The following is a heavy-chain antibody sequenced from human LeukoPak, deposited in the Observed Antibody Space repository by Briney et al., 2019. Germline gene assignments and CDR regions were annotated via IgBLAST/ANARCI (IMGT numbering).Heavy chain of an antibody. CDR1: GFTFSDYY. CDR3: ARAVPAAMGNWFDP. V-gene: IGHV3-11*03. Sequence: GGPLRLSCAASGFTFSDYYMSWIRQAPGKGLEWVSYISSSSSYTNYADSVKGRFTVSRDNAKNSLYLQMNSLRAEDTAVYYCARAVPAAMGNWFDPWGQGTLVTVSS. J-gene: IGHJ5*02. CDR2: ISSSSSYT. D-gene: IGHD2-2*01.